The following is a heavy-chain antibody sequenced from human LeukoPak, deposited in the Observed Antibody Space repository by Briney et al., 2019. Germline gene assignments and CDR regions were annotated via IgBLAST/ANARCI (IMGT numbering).Heavy chain of an antibody. V-gene: IGHV3-9*01. J-gene: IGHJ4*02. CDR2: ISWNSGSI. Sequence: GGSLRLSCAASGFTFDDYAMNWVRQAPGKGLEWVSGISWNSGSIGCADSVKGRFTISRDNAKNSLYLQMNSLRAEDTALYYCAKDGYSYGTGFDYWGQGTLVTVSS. CDR3: AKDGYSYGTGFDY. CDR1: GFTFDDYA. D-gene: IGHD5-18*01.